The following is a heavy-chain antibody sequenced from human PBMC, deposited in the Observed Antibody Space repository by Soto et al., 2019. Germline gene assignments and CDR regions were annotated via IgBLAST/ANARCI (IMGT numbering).Heavy chain of an antibody. D-gene: IGHD2-15*01. CDR3: ARGYCSGGSCYHFDY. Sequence: GASVKVSCKASGYTFTSYDINWVRQATGQGLEWMGWMNPNSGNTGYAQKFQGRVTMTRNTSTSTAYMELRSLRSDDTAVYYCARGYCSGGSCYHFDYWGQGTLVTVSS. V-gene: IGHV1-8*01. CDR1: GYTFTSYD. CDR2: MNPNSGNT. J-gene: IGHJ4*02.